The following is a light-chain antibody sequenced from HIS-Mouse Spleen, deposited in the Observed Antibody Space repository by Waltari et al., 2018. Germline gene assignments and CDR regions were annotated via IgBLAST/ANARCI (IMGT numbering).Light chain of an antibody. CDR2: GAS. CDR1: QSVTSN. CDR3: QQDNNWPPLT. J-gene: IGKJ4*01. V-gene: IGKV3-15*01. Sequence: EIVMTQSPATLSVSPGERATLSCRASQSVTSNLAWYQQKPGQAPRLLIYGASTRATGIPARFSGSGSRTEFTLTISSLQSEDFAVYYCQQDNNWPPLTFGGGTKVEIK.